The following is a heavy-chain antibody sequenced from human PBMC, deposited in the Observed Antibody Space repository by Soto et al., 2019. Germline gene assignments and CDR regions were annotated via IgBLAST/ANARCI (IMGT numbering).Heavy chain of an antibody. CDR2: VHYTGRT. D-gene: IGHD5-18*01. CDR3: ARLHTEMVPSGVRHQHYFDS. V-gene: IGHV4-59*01. J-gene: IGHJ4*02. Sequence: QVQLQESGPRLVKPSETLSLTCSVSGGSISPYYWSWIRQSPGKGLDWIGYVHYTGRTNYNPSLKSRVTISVDTSKSQFSLKLSSVTAADTAVYYCARLHTEMVPSGVRHQHYFDSWGQGTLVTVSS. CDR1: GGSISPYY.